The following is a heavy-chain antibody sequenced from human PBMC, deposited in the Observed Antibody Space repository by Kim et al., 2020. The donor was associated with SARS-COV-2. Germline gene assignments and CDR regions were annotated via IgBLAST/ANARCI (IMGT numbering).Heavy chain of an antibody. CDR1: GFIFSSYW. Sequence: GGSLRLSCSASGFIFSSYWMSWVRQAPGKGLEWVAYIQENGREKYYVDSVRGRFTISRDNAKNSLYLQMNSLRAEDTAVYDCARDLRGEPFDIWGQGTMVTVSS. CDR3: ARDLRGEPFDI. CDR2: IQENGREK. J-gene: IGHJ3*02. D-gene: IGHD4-17*01. V-gene: IGHV3-7*01.